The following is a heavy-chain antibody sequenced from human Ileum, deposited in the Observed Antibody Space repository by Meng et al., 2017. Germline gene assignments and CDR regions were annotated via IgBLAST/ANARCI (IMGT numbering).Heavy chain of an antibody. CDR3: ARHIAVSGTRGFDS. CDR2: MYPSGTT. J-gene: IGHJ4*02. Sequence: HLHAPGPGLGQPSVHLSLPVVVSGASISSGHWWSWLRQPPGKGLEWIGEMYPSGTTNYNPSLKSRVTISMDTSKNQLSLKLSSVTAADTAVYYCARHIAVSGTRGFDSWGQGTLVTVSS. V-gene: IGHV4-4*02. D-gene: IGHD6-19*01. CDR1: GASISSGHW.